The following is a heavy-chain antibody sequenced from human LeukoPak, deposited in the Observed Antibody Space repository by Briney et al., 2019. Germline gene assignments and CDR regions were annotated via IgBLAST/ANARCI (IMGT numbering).Heavy chain of an antibody. CDR2: MNPNSGNT. J-gene: IGHJ4*02. V-gene: IGHV1-8*01. CDR1: GYTFTSYD. D-gene: IGHD1-26*01. Sequence: ASVKVSCKASGYTFTSYDINWVRQATGQGLEWMGWMNPNSGNTGYAQKFQGRVTMTRNTSISTAYMELSSLRSEDTAEYYCATRATRGGGCGFDYWGQGTLVTVFS. CDR3: ATRATRGGGCGFDY.